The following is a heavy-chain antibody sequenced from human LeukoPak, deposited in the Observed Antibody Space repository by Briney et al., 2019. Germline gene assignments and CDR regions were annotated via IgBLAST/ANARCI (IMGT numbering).Heavy chain of an antibody. CDR1: GFTVSSNY. CDR2: IYSGGGT. V-gene: IGHV3-53*01. D-gene: IGHD2-15*01. J-gene: IGHJ4*02. Sequence: PGGSLRLSCAASGFTVSSNYMSWVRQAPGKGLEWVSVIYSGGGTYYADSVKGRFTISRDNSKNTLSLQMNSLRAEDTAVYYCARSLGYCSAGSCFPFDYWGQGTLVTVSS. CDR3: ARSLGYCSAGSCFPFDY.